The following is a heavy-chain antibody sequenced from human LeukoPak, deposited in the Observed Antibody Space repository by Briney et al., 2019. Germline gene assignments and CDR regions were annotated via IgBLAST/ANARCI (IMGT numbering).Heavy chain of an antibody. J-gene: IGHJ4*02. Sequence: GGSLRLSCAASGFTFSSYGMHWVRQAPGKGLGWVAVISYDGSNKYYADSVKGRFTISRDNSKNTLYLQMNSLRAEDTAVYYCAKLPWGDHDLFDYWGQGTLVTVSS. V-gene: IGHV3-30*18. CDR1: GFTFSSYG. CDR3: AKLPWGDHDLFDY. CDR2: ISYDGSNK. D-gene: IGHD2-21*02.